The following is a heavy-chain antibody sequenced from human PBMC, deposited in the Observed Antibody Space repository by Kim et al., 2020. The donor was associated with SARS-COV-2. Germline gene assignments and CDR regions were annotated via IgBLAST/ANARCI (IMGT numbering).Heavy chain of an antibody. V-gene: IGHV4-34*01. D-gene: IGHD5-12*01. Sequence: SLNSRVTISVDTSKNQFSLELSSVTAADTAVYYCARGGQGVSTITSCFDYWGQGALVTVSS. J-gene: IGHJ4*02. CDR3: ARGGQGVSTITSCFDY.